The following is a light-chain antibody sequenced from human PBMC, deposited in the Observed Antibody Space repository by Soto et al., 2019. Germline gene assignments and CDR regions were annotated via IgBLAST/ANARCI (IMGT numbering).Light chain of an antibody. CDR1: QIVSSSY. Sequence: EIVLTQSPGTLSVSPGERATLSCRASQIVSSSYLAWYQQRRGQAPRLLIYGATSRATGIPDRFSGSGSGTDFTLTISRLEPEDFAVYYCQQYDSSPRTFGQGTRVDIK. J-gene: IGKJ1*01. CDR2: GAT. CDR3: QQYDSSPRT. V-gene: IGKV3-20*01.